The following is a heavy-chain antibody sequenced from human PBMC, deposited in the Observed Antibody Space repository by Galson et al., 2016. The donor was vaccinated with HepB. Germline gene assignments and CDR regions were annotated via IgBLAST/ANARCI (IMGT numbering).Heavy chain of an antibody. CDR1: GFTFSVFW. D-gene: IGHD2/OR15-2a*01. CDR3: ARRHEYCPPVGCSVDY. CDR2: DSMDGRRK. V-gene: IGHV3-30*03. J-gene: IGHJ4*02. Sequence: SLRLSCAASGFTFSVFWMSWVRQAPGKGLEWVAADSMDGRRKFYADSVKGRFTISRDNSNSMLFLQMSSLRADDTAVYYCARRHEYCPPVGCSVDYWGQGTLVSVSS.